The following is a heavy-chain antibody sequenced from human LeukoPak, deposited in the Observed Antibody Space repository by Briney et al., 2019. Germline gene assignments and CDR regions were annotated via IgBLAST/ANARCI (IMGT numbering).Heavy chain of an antibody. CDR3: ARRDIVVVPAAIFGAFDI. V-gene: IGHV3-20*04. D-gene: IGHD2-2*02. CDR2: INWNGGST. CDR1: GFTFDDYG. Sequence: GGSLRLSCAAFGFTFDDYGMSWVRQAPGKGLEWVSGINWNGGSTGYADSVKGRFTISRDNAKNSLYLQMNSLRAEDTALYYCARRDIVVVPAAIFGAFDIWGQGTMVTVSS. J-gene: IGHJ3*02.